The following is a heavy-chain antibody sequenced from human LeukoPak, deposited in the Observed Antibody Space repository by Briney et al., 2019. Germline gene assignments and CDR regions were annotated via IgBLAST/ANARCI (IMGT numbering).Heavy chain of an antibody. CDR1: GYTFTSYG. D-gene: IGHD6-19*01. Sequence: ASVKVSCKASGYTFTSYGISWVRQAPGQGLEWMGWISAYNGNTNYAQKLQGRVTMTTDTSTSTAYMELRSLRSDDTAVYYCERDRRGGSGWYGYAFDIWGQGTMVTVSS. V-gene: IGHV1-18*01. CDR3: ERDRRGGSGWYGYAFDI. J-gene: IGHJ3*02. CDR2: ISAYNGNT.